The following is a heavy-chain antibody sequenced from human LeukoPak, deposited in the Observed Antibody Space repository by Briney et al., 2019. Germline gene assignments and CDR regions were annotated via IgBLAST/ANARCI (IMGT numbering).Heavy chain of an antibody. CDR1: GFTFSTYA. CDR3: AKAERGYSGDYAMDV. CDR2: ISYDGSNK. Sequence: GGSLRLSCAASGFTFSTYAMHWVRRAPGKGLEWVAVISYDGSNKYYGDTVMGRFTISRDNSKNTLYLQMNSLRGEDTAVYYCAKAERGYSGDYAMDVWGQGTTVTVSS. J-gene: IGHJ6*02. D-gene: IGHD5-12*01. V-gene: IGHV3-30*18.